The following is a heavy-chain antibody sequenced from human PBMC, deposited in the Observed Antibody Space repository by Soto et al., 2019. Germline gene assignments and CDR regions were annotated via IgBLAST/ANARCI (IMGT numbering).Heavy chain of an antibody. Sequence: SETLSLTCTVSGDSISSVYNYWSWIRQPPGEGLEWIGFISYSGTTSYSPSLKSRLAISLDTSKNQFSLSLSSVTAADTAVYYCARLLYGSGSWFDPWGQGTLVTVSS. J-gene: IGHJ5*02. CDR1: GDSISSVYNY. CDR3: ARLLYGSGSWFDP. CDR2: ISYSGTT. D-gene: IGHD3-10*01. V-gene: IGHV4-30-4*01.